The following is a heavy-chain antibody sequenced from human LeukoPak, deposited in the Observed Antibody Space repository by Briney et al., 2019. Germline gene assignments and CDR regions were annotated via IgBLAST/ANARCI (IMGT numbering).Heavy chain of an antibody. CDR3: ATLWSGYYL. D-gene: IGHD3-3*01. CDR1: GGSFSGYY. CDR2: INHSGST. J-gene: IGHJ4*02. V-gene: IGHV4-34*01. Sequence: ASETLSLTCAVYGGSFSGYYWSWIRQPPGKGLEWIGEINHSGSTNYNPSLKSRVTISVDTSKNQFSLKLSSVTAADTAVYYCATLWSGYYLWGQGTLVTVSS.